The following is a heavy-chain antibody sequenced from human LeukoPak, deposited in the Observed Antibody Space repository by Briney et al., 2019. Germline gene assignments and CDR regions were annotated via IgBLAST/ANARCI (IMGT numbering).Heavy chain of an antibody. J-gene: IGHJ5*02. CDR2: INHSGST. CDR3: ARDWRGIDP. V-gene: IGHV4-34*01. D-gene: IGHD3-16*01. CDR1: GGSFSGYY. Sequence: SETLSLTCAVYGGSFSGYYWSWIRQPPGKGLEWIGEINHSGSTNYNPSLKSRVTISVDTSKNQFSLKLSSVTAADTAVYYCARDWRGIDPWGQGTLVTVSS.